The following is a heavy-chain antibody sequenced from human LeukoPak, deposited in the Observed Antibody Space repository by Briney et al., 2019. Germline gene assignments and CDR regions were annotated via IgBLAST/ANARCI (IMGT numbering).Heavy chain of an antibody. CDR3: ARDPSDYGGNG. CDR1: GFTVSSNY. CDR2: IYSGGST. V-gene: IGHV3-53*01. J-gene: IGHJ4*02. Sequence: PGGSLRLSCAASGFTVSSNYMSWVRQAPGKGLEWVSVIYSGGSTYYADSVKGRFTISRDNSKNTLYLQMNSLRAEDTAVYYCARDPSDYGGNGWGQGTLVTVSS. D-gene: IGHD4-23*01.